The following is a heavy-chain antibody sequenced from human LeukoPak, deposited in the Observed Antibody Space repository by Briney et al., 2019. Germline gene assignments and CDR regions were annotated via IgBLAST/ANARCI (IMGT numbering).Heavy chain of an antibody. D-gene: IGHD3-10*01. J-gene: IGHJ5*02. CDR2: FDPEDGEP. CDR1: GYTLNELS. V-gene: IGHV1-24*01. Sequence: GASVKVSYKVSGYTLNELSMHWVRQAPRKELEWMGGFDPEDGEPIYAQKFQDRVTMTEDTSTDTAYMELSSLRSEDTAVYYCATVRYGSGSEGAYNWFDPWGQGTLVTVSS. CDR3: ATVRYGSGSEGAYNWFDP.